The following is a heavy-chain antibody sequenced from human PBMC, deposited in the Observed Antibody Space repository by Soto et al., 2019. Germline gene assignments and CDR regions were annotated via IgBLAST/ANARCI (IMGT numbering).Heavy chain of an antibody. CDR2: IDYSGSN. CDR1: GDSISSGKHY. D-gene: IGHD3-9*01. V-gene: IGHV4-30-4*01. CDR3: ARVDILTGYGCMDV. J-gene: IGHJ6*02. Sequence: QVQLQESGTGLVKPSQTLSLTCTVSGDSISSGKHYWSWIRQPPGKGLEWIGYIDYSGSNYYSPSLKSRVPISVDTSKNPFSLKRNSVTAADTAVYYCARVDILTGYGCMDVWGQGTTVTVSS.